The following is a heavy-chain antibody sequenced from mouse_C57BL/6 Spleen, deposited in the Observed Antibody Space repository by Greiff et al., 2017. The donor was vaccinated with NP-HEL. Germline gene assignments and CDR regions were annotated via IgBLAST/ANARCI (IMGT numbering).Heavy chain of an antibody. D-gene: IGHD2-1*01. J-gene: IGHJ3*01. CDR3: ASNYEFAY. V-gene: IGHV1-52*01. CDR1: GYTFTSYW. CDR2: IDPSDSET. Sequence: QVQLKQPGAELVRPGSSVKLSCKASGYTFTSYWMHWVKQRPIQGLEWIGNIDPSDSETRYNQKFKDKATLTVDKSSSTAYMQLSSLTSEDSAVYYCASNYEFAYWGQGTLVTVSA.